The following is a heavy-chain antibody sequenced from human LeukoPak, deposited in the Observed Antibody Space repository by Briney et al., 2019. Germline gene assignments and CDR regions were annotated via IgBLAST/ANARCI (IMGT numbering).Heavy chain of an antibody. CDR2: IFRSWTT. J-gene: IGHJ4*02. Sequence: PSETLSLTCTVSGYSISSGFYWGWIRQPPGKGLQWVGSIFRSWTTYYSPTLRSRVSLSLDMSKNQFSLNLDAVTATDTAIYYCVRGRGGLGIYQFEYWGLGTLVIVSS. CDR1: GYSISSGFY. CDR3: VRGRGGLGIYQFEY. D-gene: IGHD2-2*01. V-gene: IGHV4-38-2*02.